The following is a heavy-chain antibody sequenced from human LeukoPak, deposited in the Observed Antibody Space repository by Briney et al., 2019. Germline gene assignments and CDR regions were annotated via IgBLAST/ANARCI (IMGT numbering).Heavy chain of an antibody. J-gene: IGHJ6*03. CDR3: ASLTGTTDYYYFYMDV. D-gene: IGHD1-20*01. Sequence: SETLSLTCTVSGASISSYYWSWIRQPPGKGLEWIGEINHSGSTNYNPSLKSRVTISVDTSKNQFSLRLSSVTAADTAVYYCASLTGTTDYYYFYMDVWGKGTPVTVSS. CDR2: INHSGST. V-gene: IGHV4-34*01. CDR1: GASISSYY.